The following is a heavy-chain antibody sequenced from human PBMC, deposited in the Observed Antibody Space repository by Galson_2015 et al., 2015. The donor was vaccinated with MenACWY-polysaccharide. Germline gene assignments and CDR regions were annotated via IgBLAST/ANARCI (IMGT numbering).Heavy chain of an antibody. CDR3: AKFKYSSSWSSTHGMDV. D-gene: IGHD6-13*01. CDR2: IGTGYGT. J-gene: IGHJ6*02. Sequence: SLRLSCAASGLTFSSNAITWVRQAPGKGLEWISGIGTGYGTYYAASVKGRFTISRDNSKSMVYLQMNSLRAEDTAIYYCAKFKYSSSWSSTHGMDVWGQGTTVTVSS. CDR1: GLTFSSNA. V-gene: IGHV3-23*01.